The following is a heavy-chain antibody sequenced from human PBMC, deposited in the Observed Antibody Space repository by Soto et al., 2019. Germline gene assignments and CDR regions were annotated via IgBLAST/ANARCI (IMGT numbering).Heavy chain of an antibody. Sequence: QVQLVQSGAEVKKPESSVKVSCKAPGGTFSTYAISWVRQAPGQGLEWMGGIIPMFGTANYAQRFQDRVTITADESTNKVYMGLSSLRSEDTAVYSCASGIQLWLRRINTGYSGWGQGTLVTVSS. J-gene: IGHJ4*02. D-gene: IGHD5-18*01. CDR2: IIPMFGTA. V-gene: IGHV1-69*12. CDR1: GGTFSTYA. CDR3: ASGIQLWLRRINTGYSG.